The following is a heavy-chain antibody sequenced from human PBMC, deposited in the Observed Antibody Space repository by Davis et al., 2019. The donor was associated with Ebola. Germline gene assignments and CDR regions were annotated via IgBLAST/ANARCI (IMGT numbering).Heavy chain of an antibody. CDR2: ISASDGTI. CDR1: GFTFSNYA. Sequence: GGSLRPSCAASGFTFSNYAMSWVRQAPGKGLEWVASISASDGTIKYAESVKGRFTISRDNSKSTLYLQMNSLRGEDTGVYYCAKARVDSGSNPIFDYWGRGTLVTVSS. V-gene: IGHV3-23*01. CDR3: AKARVDSGSNPIFDY. D-gene: IGHD1-26*01. J-gene: IGHJ4*02.